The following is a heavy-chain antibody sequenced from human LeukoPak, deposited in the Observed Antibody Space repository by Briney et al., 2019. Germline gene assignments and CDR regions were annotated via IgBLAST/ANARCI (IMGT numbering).Heavy chain of an antibody. V-gene: IGHV3-15*01. CDR1: TFTFSNAC. CDR3: TTSIAVAGYWS. CDR2: IKSKTDGGTT. J-gene: IGHJ4*02. D-gene: IGHD6-19*01. Sequence: PAGSLTLSCAPSTFTFSNACMSWVRQAPGKVLEWAGRIKSKTDGGTTDYAAPVKGRFTISRDDSKNTLYLQMNSLKTEDTAVYYCTTSIAVAGYWSWGQGTLVTVSS.